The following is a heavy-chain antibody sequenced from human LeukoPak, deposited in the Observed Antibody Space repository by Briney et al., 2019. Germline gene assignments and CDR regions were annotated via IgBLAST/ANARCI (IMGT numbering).Heavy chain of an antibody. CDR1: GFTISSNY. J-gene: IGHJ4*02. V-gene: IGHV3-53*01. Sequence: GGSLRLSCAASGFTISSNYMSWVCQGPGKGLEWVSLIYSGGYTYYADSVKGRFTISRDNSKNTLYLQMNSLRGEDTAVYYCARQRYYYDSSGPYFDYWGQGTLVTVSS. CDR3: ARQRYYYDSSGPYFDY. CDR2: IYSGGYT. D-gene: IGHD3-22*01.